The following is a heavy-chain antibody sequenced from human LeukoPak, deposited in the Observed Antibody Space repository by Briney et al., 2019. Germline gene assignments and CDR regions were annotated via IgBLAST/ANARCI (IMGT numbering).Heavy chain of an antibody. D-gene: IGHD3-22*01. CDR3: AAGCYDSSGYYYDAFDI. V-gene: IGHV1-58*02. J-gene: IGHJ3*02. CDR1: GFTFTSSA. Sequence: GTSVKFSCKASGFTFTSSAMQWVRQARGQRLEWIGWIVVGSGNTNYAQKFQERVTITRDMSTSTAYMELSSLRSEDTAVYYCAAGCYDSSGYYYDAFDIWGQGTMVTVSS. CDR2: IVVGSGNT.